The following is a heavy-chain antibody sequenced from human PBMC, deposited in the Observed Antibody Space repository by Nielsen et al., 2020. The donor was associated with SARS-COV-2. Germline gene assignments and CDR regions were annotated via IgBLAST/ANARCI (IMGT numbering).Heavy chain of an antibody. Sequence: GESLKISCAASGFTFSSYWMHWVRQAPGKGLVWVSRINSDGSSTSYADSVKGRFTISRDNAKNTLYLQMNSLRAEDTAVYYCARGEPGIAAAGGYWGQGTLVTVSS. CDR3: ARGEPGIAAAGGY. J-gene: IGHJ4*02. CDR2: INSDGSST. D-gene: IGHD6-13*01. V-gene: IGHV3-74*01. CDR1: GFTFSSYW.